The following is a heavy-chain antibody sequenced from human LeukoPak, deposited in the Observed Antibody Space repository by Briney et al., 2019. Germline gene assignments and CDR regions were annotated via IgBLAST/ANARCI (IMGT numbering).Heavy chain of an antibody. V-gene: IGHV3-9*01. CDR3: ANGESYYYASGGGY. CDR2: ITWNSGKV. D-gene: IGHD3-10*01. CDR1: GFTFEEYA. Sequence: GGSLRLSCAASGFTFEEYAMHWVRQAPGKGPEWVAGITWNSGKVDYADSVQGRFTISRDNAKSSLYLHMSSLRPEDTAFYYCANGESYYYASGGGYWGQGTLVTVSS. J-gene: IGHJ4*02.